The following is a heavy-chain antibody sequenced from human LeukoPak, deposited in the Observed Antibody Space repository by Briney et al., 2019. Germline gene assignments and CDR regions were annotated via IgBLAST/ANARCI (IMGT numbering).Heavy chain of an antibody. J-gene: IGHJ4*02. D-gene: IGHD6-6*01. CDR1: GVTSNY. Sequence: GGSLRLSCAASGVTSNYMTWVRQAPGNGLEWVSVIYNGGTTYYADSVKGRFTISRDNSKSTLFVYLQMNSLRTDDTALYYCAGGGEAARSLAYWGQGALVTVSS. CDR3: AGGGEAARSLAY. CDR2: IYNGGTT. V-gene: IGHV3-66*02.